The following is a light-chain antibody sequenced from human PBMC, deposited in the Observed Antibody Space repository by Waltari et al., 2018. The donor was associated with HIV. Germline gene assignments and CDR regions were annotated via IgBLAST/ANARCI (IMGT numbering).Light chain of an antibody. CDR1: QGISKS. CDR2: SAS. Sequence: DIQMTQSPSSLSASVGDRVTITCRASQGISKSLAWYQQTPGKAPEVLLYSASRLESVVPSRFSGNGSGTDFTLTISSLQPEDFATFYCQQYYRIPWTFGQGTKVEIK. J-gene: IGKJ1*01. V-gene: IGKV1-NL1*01. CDR3: QQYYRIPWT.